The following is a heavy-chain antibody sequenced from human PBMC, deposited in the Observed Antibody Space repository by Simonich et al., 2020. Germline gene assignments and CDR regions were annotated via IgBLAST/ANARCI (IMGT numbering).Heavy chain of an antibody. D-gene: IGHD2-2*01. CDR2: INPIIGVT. V-gene: IGHV1-2*06. J-gene: IGHJ3*02. Sequence: QVQLVQSGAEVKKPGASVKVSCTASGYSFTGSYMHWVRQAPGHGLVWKGLINPIIGVTNNAKKFKGRVTMTRDTSISTAYMELSRLRSDDTAVYYCARDTFLGYCSSTSCYDAFDIWGQGTMVTVSS. CDR3: ARDTFLGYCSSTSCYDAFDI. CDR1: GYSFTGSY.